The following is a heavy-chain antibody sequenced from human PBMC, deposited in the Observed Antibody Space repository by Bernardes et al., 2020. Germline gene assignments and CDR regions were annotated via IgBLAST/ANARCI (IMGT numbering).Heavy chain of an antibody. D-gene: IGHD2-21*01. J-gene: IGHJ2*01. V-gene: IGHV3-23*01. CDR1: GFTFSSYA. CDR3: AKDLAGVKGVVPYWYFDL. Sequence: GGSLRLSCAASGFTFSSYAMSWVRQAPGKGLEWVSAISGSGGSTYYADSVKGRFTISRDNSKNTLYLQMNSLRAEDTAVYYCAKDLAGVKGVVPYWYFDLWGRGTLVTVSS. CDR2: ISGSGGST.